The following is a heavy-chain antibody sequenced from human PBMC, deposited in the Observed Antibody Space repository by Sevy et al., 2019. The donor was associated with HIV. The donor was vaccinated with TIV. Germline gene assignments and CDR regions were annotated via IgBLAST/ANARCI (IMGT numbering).Heavy chain of an antibody. CDR1: GASINNYY. CDR2: IYTVGST. CDR3: TRDLRDNGGPSGP. Sequence: SETLSLTCTVSGASINNYYWSWLRQPAGKGLEWIGRIYTVGSTNYNSFLKNRVTMSLDTSKNQFSLKLRSVTAADTAVYYCTRDLRDNGGPSGPWGQRTLVTVSS. D-gene: IGHD4-17*01. V-gene: IGHV4-4*07. J-gene: IGHJ4*02.